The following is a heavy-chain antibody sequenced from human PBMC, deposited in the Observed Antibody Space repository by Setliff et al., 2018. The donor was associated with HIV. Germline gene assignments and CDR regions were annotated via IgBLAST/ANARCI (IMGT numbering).Heavy chain of an antibody. CDR1: GASISGHY. D-gene: IGHD3-10*01. CDR3: ARVSYYGSFYYNYYMDV. V-gene: IGHV4-59*11. J-gene: IGHJ6*03. Sequence: PSETLSLTCTVSGASISGHYWTWIRQPPGKGLEWIGYVYYNGITNYNPSLKSRATISLDTSNSQFSLKLSSFTAADTAVYYCARVSYYGSFYYNYYMDVWGKGTTVTVSS. CDR2: VYYNGIT.